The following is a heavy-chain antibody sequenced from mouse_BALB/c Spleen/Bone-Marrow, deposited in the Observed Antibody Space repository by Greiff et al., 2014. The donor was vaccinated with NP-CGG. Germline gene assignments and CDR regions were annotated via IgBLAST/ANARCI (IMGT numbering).Heavy chain of an antibody. Sequence: VQLQQSGAELVKPGASVKLSCTASGFNIKDTYMHWVKQRPEQGLEWIGRIDPANGNTKYDPKFQGKATITADTSSNTAYLQLRSLTSEDTAVYYCAPYYYGSSQFAYWGQGTLVTVSA. D-gene: IGHD1-1*01. V-gene: IGHV14-3*02. CDR3: APYYYGSSQFAY. CDR1: GFNIKDTY. J-gene: IGHJ3*01. CDR2: IDPANGNT.